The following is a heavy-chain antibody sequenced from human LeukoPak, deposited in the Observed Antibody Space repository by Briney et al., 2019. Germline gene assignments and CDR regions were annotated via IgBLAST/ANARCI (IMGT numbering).Heavy chain of an antibody. CDR2: IYTSGST. V-gene: IGHV4-61*02. CDR3: ASSRGYSGYEMNKGVDY. J-gene: IGHJ4*02. Sequence: PSETLSLTCTVSGGSISSGSYYWSWIRQPAGKGLEWIGRIYTSGSTNYNPSLKSRVTISVDTSKNQFSLKLSSVTAADTAVYYCASSRGYSGYEMNKGVDYWGQGTRVTVSS. CDR1: GGSISSGSYY. D-gene: IGHD5-12*01.